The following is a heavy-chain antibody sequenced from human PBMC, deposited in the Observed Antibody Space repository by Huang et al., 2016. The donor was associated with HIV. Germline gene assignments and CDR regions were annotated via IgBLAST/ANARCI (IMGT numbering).Heavy chain of an antibody. D-gene: IGHD3-22*01. CDR3: ARILMYYNSSGYGFDY. CDR2: INHSGST. J-gene: IGHJ4*02. CDR1: GGSFSGYY. V-gene: IGHV4-34*01. Sequence: QVQLQQWGAGLLKPSETLSPTCAVYGGSFSGYYWSWIRQPPGKGLEWIGEINHSGSTNYNPSLKSRVTISVDTSKNQFSLKLSSVTAADTAVYYCARILMYYNSSGYGFDYWGQGTLVTVSS.